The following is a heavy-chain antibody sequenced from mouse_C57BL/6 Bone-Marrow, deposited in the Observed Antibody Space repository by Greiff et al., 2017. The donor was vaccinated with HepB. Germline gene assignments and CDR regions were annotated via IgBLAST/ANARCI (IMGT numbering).Heavy chain of an antibody. CDR3: ARDYYGSSYWYFDV. D-gene: IGHD1-1*01. J-gene: IGHJ1*03. CDR1: GYTFNSYW. V-gene: IGHV1-72*01. CDR2: IDHNSGET. Sequence: QVQLQQPGAELVKPGASVKLSCKASGYTFNSYWMHWVKQRPGRGLEWIGRIDHNSGETKYNENFKSKATLTVDKPSSTAYMELSSLTSEDSAVSYFARDYYGSSYWYFDVWGTGTTVTVSS.